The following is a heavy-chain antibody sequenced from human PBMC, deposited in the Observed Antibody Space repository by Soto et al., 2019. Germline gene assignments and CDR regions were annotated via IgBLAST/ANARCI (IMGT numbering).Heavy chain of an antibody. CDR1: GFTFSSYV. Sequence: QVQLVESGGGVVQPGRSLRLSCAASGFTFSSYVMRWVRQAAGKGLEWVAGISYDGSNKDYADSVKGRFTISRDNPKNALYLQMNSLKAQDPAVYYLGNSIGLLSGYYDGMDTWGQGTTVTVSS. CDR2: ISYDGSNK. V-gene: IGHV3-30*18. CDR3: GNSIGLLSGYYDGMDT. D-gene: IGHD3-10*01. J-gene: IGHJ6*02.